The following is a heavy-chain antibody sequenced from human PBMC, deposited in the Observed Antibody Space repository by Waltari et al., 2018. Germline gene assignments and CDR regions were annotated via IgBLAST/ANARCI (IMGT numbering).Heavy chain of an antibody. CDR3: ATAPDAFQIIN. CDR1: GYTFTGYY. J-gene: IGHJ4*02. V-gene: IGHV1-2*02. D-gene: IGHD2-2*01. CDR2: FNPYMCGT. Sequence: QVQLVQSGAEVKKPGASVKVSCKTSGYTFTGYYMYWVRQAPGQGLAWMGWFNPYMCGTAYAQTLQGGVTLTRDTSISTAYMELNRLISDDSSMYYCATAPDAFQIINCGQGTLVTVSS.